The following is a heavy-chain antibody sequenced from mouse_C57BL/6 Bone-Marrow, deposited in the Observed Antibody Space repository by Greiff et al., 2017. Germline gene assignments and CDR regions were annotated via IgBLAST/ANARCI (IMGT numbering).Heavy chain of an antibody. CDR3: SRARGQFRGGYYFYY. CDR2: INSDGGST. V-gene: IGHV5-2*01. CDR1: EYEFPSHD. Sequence: EVQLVEPGGGLVQPGESLKLSCESNEYEFPSHDMSWVRKTPEKGLELVAAINSDGGSTYYTDTMERRFIISRDNTKKTLYLQMSSLRSEDTALYYCSRARGQFRGGYYFYYWGTSTTLTAS. J-gene: IGHJ2*01. D-gene: IGHD3-3*01.